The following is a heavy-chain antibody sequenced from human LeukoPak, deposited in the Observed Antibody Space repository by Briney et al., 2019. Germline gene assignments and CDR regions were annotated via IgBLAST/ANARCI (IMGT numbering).Heavy chain of an antibody. D-gene: IGHD6-13*01. CDR1: GFTFSDYY. V-gene: IGHV3-11*01. J-gene: IGHJ4*02. CDR3: AANLGYSSSWYAY. CDR2: ISSSGTTI. Sequence: GGSLRLSCAASGFTFSDYYMSWIRQAPGKGLEWVSYISSSGTTIYYTDSVKGRFTISRDNAKNSLYLQMNSLRAEDTALYYCAANLGYSSSWYAYWGQGTLVTVSS.